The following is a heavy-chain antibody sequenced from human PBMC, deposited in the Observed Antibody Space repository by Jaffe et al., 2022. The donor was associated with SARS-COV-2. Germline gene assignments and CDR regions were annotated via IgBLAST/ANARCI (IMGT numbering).Heavy chain of an antibody. CDR3: AKDLLRYLEWSYGMDV. D-gene: IGHD3-3*01. CDR2: ISGSGNST. Sequence: EVQLLESGGGLAQPGGSLRLSCAASGFTLRTNAMSWIRQSPGKGLEWVSSISGSGNSTFYADSVKGRFTIYRDNSKNTLYLQMNSLRAEDTAVYYCAKDLLRYLEWSYGMDVWGQGTTVTVSS. CDR1: GFTLRTNA. V-gene: IGHV3-23*01. J-gene: IGHJ6*02.